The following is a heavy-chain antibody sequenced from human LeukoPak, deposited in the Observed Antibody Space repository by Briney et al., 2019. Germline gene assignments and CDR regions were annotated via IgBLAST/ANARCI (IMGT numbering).Heavy chain of an antibody. CDR3: ARFPTGYYYYYGMDV. CDR1: GGSFSGYY. V-gene: IGHV4-34*01. J-gene: IGHJ6*02. CDR2: INHSGST. Sequence: SETLSLTCAVYGGSFSGYYWSWIRQPPGKGLEWIGEINHSGSTNYNPSLKSRVTISVDTSKNQFSLKLSSVTAADTAVCYCARFPTGYYYYYGMDVWGQGTTVAVSS.